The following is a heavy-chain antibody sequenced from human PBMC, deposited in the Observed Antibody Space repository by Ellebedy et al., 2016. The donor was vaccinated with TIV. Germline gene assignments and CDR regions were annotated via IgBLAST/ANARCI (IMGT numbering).Heavy chain of an antibody. V-gene: IGHV3-30*03. Sequence: PGGSLRLSCAASGFTFSSYGIHWVRQAPGRGLEWVAVISYDGSNKYYADSVKGRFTISRDNSKNTLYLQMNSLRAEDTAVYYCASPGLVVVAATPKGMDVWGQGTTVTVSS. CDR1: GFTFSSYG. CDR2: ISYDGSNK. J-gene: IGHJ6*02. CDR3: ASPGLVVVAATPKGMDV. D-gene: IGHD2-15*01.